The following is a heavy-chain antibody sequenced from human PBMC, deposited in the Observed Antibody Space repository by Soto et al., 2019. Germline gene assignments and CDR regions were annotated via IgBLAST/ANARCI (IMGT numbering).Heavy chain of an antibody. D-gene: IGHD6-6*01. V-gene: IGHV3-7*01. J-gene: IGHJ3*01. CDR2: INQDESEK. CDR3: VSSNIVGRLG. Sequence: EVQLVESGGGLVQPGGSLRLSCAASGFTFSTYWMAWVRQAPGKGLEWVANINQDESEKHYVDSVKGRFTISRDNAKSSLYLQMNRLRAEDTAVYYCVSSNIVGRLGGGQGTMVTVSS. CDR1: GFTFSTYW.